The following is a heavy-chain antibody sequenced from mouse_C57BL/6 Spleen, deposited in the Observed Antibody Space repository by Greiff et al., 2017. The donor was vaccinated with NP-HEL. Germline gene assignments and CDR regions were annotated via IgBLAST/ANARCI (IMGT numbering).Heavy chain of an antibody. Sequence: QVQLQQSGAELVRPGASVTLSCKASGYTFTDYEMHWVKQTPVHGLEWIGAIDPETGGPAYHQKFKGKAILTADKSSSPAYLELRRLTSEASSFLYCTRGGYSSQAWFAYWGQGTLVTVSA. V-gene: IGHV1-15*01. CDR2: IDPETGGP. CDR3: TRGGYSSQAWFAY. D-gene: IGHD2-3*01. J-gene: IGHJ3*01. CDR1: GYTFTDYE.